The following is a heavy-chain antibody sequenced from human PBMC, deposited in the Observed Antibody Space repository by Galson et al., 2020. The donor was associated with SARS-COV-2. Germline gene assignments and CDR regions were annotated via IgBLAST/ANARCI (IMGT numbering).Heavy chain of an antibody. CDR3: ARFIVVVPAAMRADYFDY. J-gene: IGHJ4*02. CDR1: GGSISSGDYY. CDR2: IYYSGST. Sequence: SETLSLTCTVSGGSISSGDYYWSWIRQPPGKGLEWIGYIYYSGSTYYNPSLKSRVTISVDTSKNQFSLKLSSVTAADTAVYYCARFIVVVPAAMRADYFDYWGQGTLVTVSS. V-gene: IGHV4-30-4*01. D-gene: IGHD2-2*01.